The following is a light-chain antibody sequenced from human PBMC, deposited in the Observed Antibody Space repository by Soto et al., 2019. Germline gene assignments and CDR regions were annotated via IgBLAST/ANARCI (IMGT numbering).Light chain of an antibody. CDR1: SSNIGNNY. J-gene: IGLJ2*01. Sequence: QSVLTQPPSVSAAPGQTVTISCSGSSSNIGNNYVSWYQQLPGTAPKLLIYENNKRPSGIPDRFSGSKSGTSATLGITGLQTGDEADYYCGTWYSSLSAVVFGGGTKLTVL. V-gene: IGLV1-51*02. CDR3: GTWYSSLSAVV. CDR2: ENN.